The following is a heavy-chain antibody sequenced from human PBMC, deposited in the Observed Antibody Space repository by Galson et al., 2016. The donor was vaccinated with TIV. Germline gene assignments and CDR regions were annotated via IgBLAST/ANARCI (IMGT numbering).Heavy chain of an antibody. CDR1: RYTLIEIA. V-gene: IGHV1-24*01. D-gene: IGHD1-1*01. J-gene: IGHJ4*02. Sequence: SVKVSCKVSRYTLIEIAMHWVRQAPGKGLEWMGGFDPEAGGIIYAQKFQGRVTLTTETSTSTASMELRGLTSDDTAMYYCARAADTWNDVPFDYWGQGTLVTVSS. CDR3: ARAADTWNDVPFDY. CDR2: FDPEAGGI.